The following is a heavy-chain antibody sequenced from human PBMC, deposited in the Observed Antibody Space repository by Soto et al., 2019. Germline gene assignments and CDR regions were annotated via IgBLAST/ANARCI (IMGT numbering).Heavy chain of an antibody. V-gene: IGHV2-5*02. CDR2: IYWDDDK. D-gene: IGHD6-13*01. CDR1: GFSLSTSGVG. Sequence: QITLKESGPTLVKPTQTLTLTCTFSGFSLSTSGVGVGWIRQPPGKALEWLALIYWDDDKRYSPSLKSRLTITXXTXKXXVVLTMTNMDPVDTATYYCARGGYSSSWYTSWFDPWGQGTLVTVSS. J-gene: IGHJ5*02. CDR3: ARGGYSSSWYTSWFDP.